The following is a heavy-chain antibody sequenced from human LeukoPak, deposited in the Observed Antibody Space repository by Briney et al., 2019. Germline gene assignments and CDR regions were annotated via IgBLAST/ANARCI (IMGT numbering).Heavy chain of an antibody. J-gene: IGHJ4*02. CDR2: FYYTGST. CDR3: ANQGRLLGGSVDY. CDR1: GGSISSSSYY. V-gene: IGHV4-39*01. D-gene: IGHD1-26*01. Sequence: SETLSLTCTVSGGSISSSSYYWGWIRQPPGKGLEWIGTFYYTGSTYYNPSLKSRVTISVDTSKTQFSLKLSSVTARDTALYYCANQGRLLGGSVDYWGQGTLVTVSS.